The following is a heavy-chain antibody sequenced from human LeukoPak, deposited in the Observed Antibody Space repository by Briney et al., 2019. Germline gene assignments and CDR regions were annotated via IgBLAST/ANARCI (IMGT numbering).Heavy chain of an antibody. CDR3: ARGAAGHYYDIRSRAFDI. V-gene: IGHV4-59*01. Sequence: SETLSLTCTVSGGSISSYYWSWIRQPPGKGLEWIGYIYYSGSTNYNPSLKSRVTISVDTSKNQFSLKLSSVTAADTAVYYCARGAAGHYYDIRSRAFDIWGQGTMVTVSS. D-gene: IGHD3-22*01. CDR1: GGSISSYY. CDR2: IYYSGST. J-gene: IGHJ3*02.